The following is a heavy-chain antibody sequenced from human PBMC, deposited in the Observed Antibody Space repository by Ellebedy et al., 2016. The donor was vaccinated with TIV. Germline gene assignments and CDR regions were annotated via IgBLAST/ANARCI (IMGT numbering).Heavy chain of an antibody. CDR2: MNPNSGNT. CDR1: GYTFTSYD. D-gene: IGHD4-17*01. V-gene: IGHV1-8*03. Sequence: ASVKVSCKASGYTFTSYDINWVRQATGQGLEWMGWMNPNSGNTGYAQKFQGRVTITRNTSISTAYMELSSLRSEDTAVYYCASHHDYGDHYYFDYWGQGTLVTVSS. J-gene: IGHJ4*02. CDR3: ASHHDYGDHYYFDY.